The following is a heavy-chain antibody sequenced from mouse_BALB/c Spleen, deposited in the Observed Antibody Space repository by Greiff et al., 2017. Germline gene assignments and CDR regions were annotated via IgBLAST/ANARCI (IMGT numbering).Heavy chain of an antibody. J-gene: IGHJ3*01. CDR1: GFTFSSYT. CDR3: TRDDWFAY. V-gene: IGHV5-6-4*01. CDR2: ISSGGSYT. Sequence: DVHLVESGGGLVKPGGSLKLSCAASGFTFSSYTMSWVRQTPEKRLEWVATISSGGSYTYYPDSVKGRFTISRDNAKNTLYLQMSSLKSEDTAMYYCTRDDWFAYWGQGTLVTVSA.